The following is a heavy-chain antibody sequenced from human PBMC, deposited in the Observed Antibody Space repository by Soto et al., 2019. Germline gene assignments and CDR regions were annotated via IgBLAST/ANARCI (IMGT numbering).Heavy chain of an antibody. CDR1: GFTFSTYA. V-gene: IGHV3-23*01. CDR3: VPLCRYCSTTTPR. CDR2: ISGNGGDYT. Sequence: EVQLLESGGGLVQPGGSLRLSCAASGFTFSTYAMSWVRQAPRKGLEWVSAISGNGGDYTYYADSVKGRFTISRDNSKTTLYLQMNSLRAEDTAVYYCVPLCRYCSTTTPRWGQGTLVTVSS. D-gene: IGHD2-2*01. J-gene: IGHJ4*02.